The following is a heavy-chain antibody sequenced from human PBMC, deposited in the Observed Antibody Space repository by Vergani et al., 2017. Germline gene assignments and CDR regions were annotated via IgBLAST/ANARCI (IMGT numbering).Heavy chain of an antibody. V-gene: IGHV3-30*03. D-gene: IGHD1-26*01. J-gene: IGHJ6*03. CDR2: ISYDGSNK. Sequence: QVQLVESGGGVVQPGRSLRLSCAASGFTFSSYGMHWVRQAPGKGLEWVAVISYDGSNKYYADSVKGRFTISRDNSKNTLYLQMNSLRAEDTAVYYCARGGWEPPEYYMDVWGKGTTVTVSS. CDR1: GFTFSSYG. CDR3: ARGGWEPPEYYMDV.